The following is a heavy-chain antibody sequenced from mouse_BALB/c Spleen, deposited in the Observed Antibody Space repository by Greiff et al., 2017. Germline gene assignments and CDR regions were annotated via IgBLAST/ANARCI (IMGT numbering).Heavy chain of an antibody. CDR1: GYTFTDYN. CDR2: IYPYNGGT. CDR3: ARGDPGNYVGY. D-gene: IGHD1-1*02. Sequence: VQLQQSGPELVKPGASVKISCKASGYTFTDYNMHWVKQSHGKSLEWIGYIYPYNGGTSYNQKFKGKATLTVDKSSSTAYMELRSLTSEDSAVYYCARGDPGNYVGYWGQGTTLTVSS. J-gene: IGHJ2*01. V-gene: IGHV1S29*02.